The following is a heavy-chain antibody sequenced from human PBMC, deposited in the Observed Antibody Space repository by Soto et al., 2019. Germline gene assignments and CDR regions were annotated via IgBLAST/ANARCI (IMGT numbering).Heavy chain of an antibody. J-gene: IGHJ6*02. CDR3: ATRPDYGKYYYYGMDV. V-gene: IGHV3-33*01. D-gene: IGHD4-17*01. CDR1: GLTFSSYG. CDR2: IWYDGSNK. Sequence: PGGSLRLSGAASGLTFSSYGMHWVRQAPGKGLEWVAVIWYDGSNKYYTDPVKGPFTISRDNSKNTLYLQMNSLRAEDTAVYYCATRPDYGKYYYYGMDVWGQGTTVTVSS.